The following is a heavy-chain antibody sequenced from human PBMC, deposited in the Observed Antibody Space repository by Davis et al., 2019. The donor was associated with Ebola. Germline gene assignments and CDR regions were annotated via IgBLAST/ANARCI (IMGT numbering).Heavy chain of an antibody. J-gene: IGHJ5*02. CDR2: IIPIFGTA. CDR1: GGTFSSYT. CDR3: ARVSELRFLEWLFPLNWFDP. Sequence: AASVKVSCKASGGTFSSYTISWVRQAPGQGLEWMGGIIPIFGTANYAQKFQGRVTITADESTSTAYMELSSLRSEDTAVYYCARVSELRFLEWLFPLNWFDPWGQGTLVTVSS. D-gene: IGHD3-3*01. V-gene: IGHV1-69*13.